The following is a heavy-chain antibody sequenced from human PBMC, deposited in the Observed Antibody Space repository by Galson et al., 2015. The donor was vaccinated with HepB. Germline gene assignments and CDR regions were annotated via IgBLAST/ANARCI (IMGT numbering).Heavy chain of an antibody. D-gene: IGHD3-9*01. CDR1: GYTFTSYY. Sequence: SVKVSCKASGYTFTSYYMHWVRQAPGQGLEWMGIINPSGGSTSYAQKFQGRVTMTRDTSTSTVYMELSSLRPEDTAVYYCARTLGFYDILTGFRDYYGMDVWGQGTTVTVSS. V-gene: IGHV1-46*03. CDR3: ARTLGFYDILTGFRDYYGMDV. J-gene: IGHJ6*02. CDR2: INPSGGST.